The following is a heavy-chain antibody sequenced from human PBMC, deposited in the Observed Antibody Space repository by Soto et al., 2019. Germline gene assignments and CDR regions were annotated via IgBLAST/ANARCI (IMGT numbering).Heavy chain of an antibody. Sequence: QVQLVESGGGGVQPGRSLRLSCVASGFTFSKYGLHWVRQAPGKGLEWVALISYDANRKNYADSVKGRFTISRDNSKNTLYLQMNSLRAADTAVYYCARSDIVLLTTTPFDYWGQGTLVTVSS. V-gene: IGHV3-30-3*01. J-gene: IGHJ4*02. D-gene: IGHD2-21*02. CDR2: ISYDANRK. CDR3: ARSDIVLLTTTPFDY. CDR1: GFTFSKYG.